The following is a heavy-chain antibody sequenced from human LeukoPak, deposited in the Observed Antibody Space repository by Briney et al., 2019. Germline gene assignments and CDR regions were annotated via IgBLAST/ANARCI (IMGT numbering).Heavy chain of an antibody. CDR2: ISGSGGST. Sequence: GGSLRLSCAASGFTFSSYAMSWVRQAPGKGLEWVSAISGSGGSTYYADSVKGRFTISRDNSKNTLYLQMNSLRAEDTVVYYCAKANRITIFGVVIEYFDYWGQGTLVTVSS. J-gene: IGHJ4*02. V-gene: IGHV3-23*01. D-gene: IGHD3-3*01. CDR1: GFTFSSYA. CDR3: AKANRITIFGVVIEYFDY.